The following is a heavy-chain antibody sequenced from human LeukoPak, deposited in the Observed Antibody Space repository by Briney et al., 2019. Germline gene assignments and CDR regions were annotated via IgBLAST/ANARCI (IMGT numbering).Heavy chain of an antibody. J-gene: IGHJ4*02. CDR2: IKTKADGATT. Sequence: GGSLRLSCAASGFNFGDAWMSWVRQAPGKGLEWLGRIKTKADGATTDYAAPVKGRLTISRDDSKNTLYLQVKSLKTEDTAMYYCTTVWGGMITFGGVTVPFDYWGQGTPVTVSS. CDR1: GFNFGDAW. V-gene: IGHV3-15*01. CDR3: TTVWGGMITFGGVTVPFDY. D-gene: IGHD3-16*02.